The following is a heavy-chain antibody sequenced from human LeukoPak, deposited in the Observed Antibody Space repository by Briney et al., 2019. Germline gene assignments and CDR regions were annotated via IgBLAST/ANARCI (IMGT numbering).Heavy chain of an antibody. V-gene: IGHV1-18*01. CDR3: AREAGIAVAGTRGGWFDP. CDR2: ISAYNGNT. D-gene: IGHD6-19*01. CDR1: GYTFTSYG. Sequence: ASVKVSCEASGYTFTSYGISWVRQAPGQGLEWMGWISAYNGNTNYAQKLQGRVTMTTDTSTSTAYMELRSLRSDDTAVYYCAREAGIAVAGTRGGWFDPWGQGTLVTVSP. J-gene: IGHJ5*02.